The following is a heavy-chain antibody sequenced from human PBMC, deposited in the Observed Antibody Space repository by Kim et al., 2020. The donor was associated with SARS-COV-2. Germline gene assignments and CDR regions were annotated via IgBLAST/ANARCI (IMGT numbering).Heavy chain of an antibody. CDR1: GFTFTSSA. J-gene: IGHJ6*02. D-gene: IGHD3-10*01. CDR2: IVVGSGNT. V-gene: IGHV1-58*01. CDR3: AADPPITMVRGVIIEVGYGMDV. Sequence: SVKVSCKASGFTFTSSAVQWVRQARGQRLEWIGWIVVGSGNTNYAQKFQERVTITRDMSTSTAYMELSSLRSEDTAVYYCAADPPITMVRGVIIEVGYGMDVWGQGTTVTVSS.